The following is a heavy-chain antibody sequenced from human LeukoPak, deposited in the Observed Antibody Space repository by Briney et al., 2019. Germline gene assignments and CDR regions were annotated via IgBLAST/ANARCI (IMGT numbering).Heavy chain of an antibody. V-gene: IGHV4-4*02. CDR3: ARGQWLEHDAFDI. J-gene: IGHJ3*02. CDR1: GGSISSSNW. Sequence: SETLSLTCAVSGGSISSSNWWSWVRQPPGKGLEWIGYIYYSGSTDYNPSLKSRVTISVDTSKNQFSLKLSSVTAADTAVYYCARGQWLEHDAFDIWGQGTMVTVSS. CDR2: IYYSGST. D-gene: IGHD6-19*01.